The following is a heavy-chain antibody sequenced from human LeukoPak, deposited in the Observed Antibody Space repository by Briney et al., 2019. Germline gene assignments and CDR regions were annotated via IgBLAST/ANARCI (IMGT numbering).Heavy chain of an antibody. CDR1: GFTFSSYS. CDR3: AKDFLQAYYFDY. D-gene: IGHD2/OR15-2a*01. V-gene: IGHV3-30*18. CDR2: ISYDGSNK. Sequence: AGGSLRLSCAASGFTFSSYSMNWVRQAPGKGLEWVAVISYDGSNKYYADSVKGRFTISRDNSKNTLYLQMNSLRAEDTAVYYCAKDFLQAYYFDYWGQGTLVTVSS. J-gene: IGHJ4*02.